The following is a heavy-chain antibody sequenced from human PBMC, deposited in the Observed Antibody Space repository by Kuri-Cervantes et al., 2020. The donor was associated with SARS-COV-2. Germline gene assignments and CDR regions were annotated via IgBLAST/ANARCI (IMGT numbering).Heavy chain of an antibody. CDR1: GGTFSSYA. Sequence: SVKVSCKASGGTFSSYAISWVRQAPGQGLEWTGGIIPIFGTANYAQKFQGRVPITADESTSTAYMELSSLRSEDTAVYYCARGGWGYCSSTSCYSWFDPWCQGTLVTVSS. V-gene: IGHV1-69*13. J-gene: IGHJ5*02. CDR3: ARGGWGYCSSTSCYSWFDP. CDR2: IIPIFGTA. D-gene: IGHD2-2*02.